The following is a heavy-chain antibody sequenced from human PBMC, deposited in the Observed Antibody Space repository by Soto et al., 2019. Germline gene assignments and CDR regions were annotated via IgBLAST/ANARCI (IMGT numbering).Heavy chain of an antibody. CDR2: AYYSVNT. D-gene: IGHD1-1*01. Sequence: QLQESGPGLVKPSETLSLTCRVSGDSISSSDYYWGWIRQSPGAGLEWIGSAYYSVNTYYNPSLRGRVTISVDTSKNSFSVKLRSVTASDTAVYYCARHCTGSSCYGLFFWGQGALVTVSS. CDR3: ARHCTGSSCYGLFF. V-gene: IGHV4-39*01. J-gene: IGHJ4*02. CDR1: GDSISSSDYY.